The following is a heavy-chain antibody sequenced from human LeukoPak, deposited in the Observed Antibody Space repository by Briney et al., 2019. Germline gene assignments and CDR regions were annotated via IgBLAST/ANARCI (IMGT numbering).Heavy chain of an antibody. D-gene: IGHD3-3*01. J-gene: IGHJ4*02. CDR3: ATWSGAYSSPIYYFDS. V-gene: IGHV1-69*04. Sequence: SVKVSCKASGGTFSSYAISWVRQAPGQGLEWMGRIIPILGIANYAQKFQGRVTMTQATSTDAASLELSSLRSEDTAVYYCATWSGAYSSPIYYFDSWGQGTLVTVSP. CDR2: IIPILGIA. CDR1: GGTFSSYA.